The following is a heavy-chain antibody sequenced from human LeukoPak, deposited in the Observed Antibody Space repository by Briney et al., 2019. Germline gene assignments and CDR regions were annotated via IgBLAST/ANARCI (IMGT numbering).Heavy chain of an antibody. CDR2: IYPGDSDT. D-gene: IGHD3-22*01. CDR1: GYSFTSYW. Sequence: GESLKISCKGSGYSFTSYWIGWVRQMPGKGLEWMGIIYPGDSDTRYSLSFQGQVTISADKSISTAYLQWSSLKASDTAMYYCARLPYYYDSSGYSDAFDIWGQGTMVTVSS. CDR3: ARLPYYYDSSGYSDAFDI. J-gene: IGHJ3*02. V-gene: IGHV5-51*01.